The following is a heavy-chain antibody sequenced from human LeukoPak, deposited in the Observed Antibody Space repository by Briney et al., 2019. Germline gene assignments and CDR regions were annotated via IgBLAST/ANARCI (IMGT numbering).Heavy chain of an antibody. CDR1: GFTFSSYW. D-gene: IGHD1-26*01. CDR2: IKQDGSEK. V-gene: IGHV3-7*01. Sequence: PGGSLRLSCAASGFTFSSYWMSWVRQAPGKGLEWVANIKQDGSEKYYVDSVKGRFTISRDNAKNSLYLQMNSLRAEDTAVYYCARRVRVGGQIQIYYYYYYMDVWGKGTTVTVSS. J-gene: IGHJ6*03. CDR3: ARRVRVGGQIQIYYYYYYMDV.